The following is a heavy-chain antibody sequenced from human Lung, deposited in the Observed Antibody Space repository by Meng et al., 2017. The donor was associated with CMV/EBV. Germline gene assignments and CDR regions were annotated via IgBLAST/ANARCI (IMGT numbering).Heavy chain of an antibody. CDR3: ARWSISIQH. J-gene: IGHJ1*01. Sequence: SVKVSCKASGGTFNSYVIYWVRQAPGQGLEWMGGITPISATVNYAQRFQGRVTLTTDESTNTAYTELTGLRSDDTAVYFCARWSISIQHWGQGTLVTVSS. D-gene: IGHD3-3*02. CDR2: ITPISATV. CDR1: GGTFNSYV. V-gene: IGHV1-69*05.